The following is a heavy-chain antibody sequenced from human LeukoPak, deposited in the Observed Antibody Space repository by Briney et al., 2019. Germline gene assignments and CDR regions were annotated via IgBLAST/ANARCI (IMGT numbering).Heavy chain of an antibody. CDR2: IYYSGGT. D-gene: IGHD3-22*01. CDR3: ARGADYYDSSGYYSGLGWFDP. V-gene: IGHV4-59*11. J-gene: IGHJ5*02. CDR1: GVSISGHY. Sequence: PSETLSLTCTVSGVSISGHYWSWIRQPPGKGLEWIGYIYYSGGTNYSPSLKSRVTISLDTSKNQFSLKLSSVTAADTAVYYCARGADYYDSSGYYSGLGWFDPWGQGTLVTVSS.